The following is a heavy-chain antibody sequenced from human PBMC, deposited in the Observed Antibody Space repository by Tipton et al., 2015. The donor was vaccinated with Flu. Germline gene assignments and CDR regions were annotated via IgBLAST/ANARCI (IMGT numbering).Heavy chain of an antibody. V-gene: IGHV1-8*01. CDR1: GYTFTNYD. CDR3: ARVPPFHYWNDASGD. D-gene: IGHD1-1*01. J-gene: IGHJ4*02. CDR2: MSPNTGNT. Sequence: QLVQSGAEVRKPGASVKVSCKASGYTFTNYDINWVRQATGQGLEWMGWMSPNTGNTGYAQKFQGRVTMTRDTSISTAFMELSSLRSEDTAVYYCARVPPFHYWNDASGDWAQGTLVTVSS.